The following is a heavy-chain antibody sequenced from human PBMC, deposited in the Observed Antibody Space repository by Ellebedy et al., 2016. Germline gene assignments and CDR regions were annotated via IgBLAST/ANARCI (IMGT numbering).Heavy chain of an antibody. CDR2: INPSDAST. V-gene: IGHV1-46*01. CDR3: ARAPYNDWGDY. Sequence: ASVKVSXXASGYTFTRYYMHWVRQAPGQGLEWMGIINPSDASTSYAQKFQGRVTVTRDTSTSTVYMDLSSLRSEDTAVYYCARAPYNDWGDYWGQGTLVTVSS. CDR1: GYTFTRYY. D-gene: IGHD3-9*01. J-gene: IGHJ4*02.